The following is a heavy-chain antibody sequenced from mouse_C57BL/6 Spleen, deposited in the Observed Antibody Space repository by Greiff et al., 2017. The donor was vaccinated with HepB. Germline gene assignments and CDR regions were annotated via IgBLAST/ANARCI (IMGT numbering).Heavy chain of an antibody. CDR3: ARDRGYFFDY. CDR1: GFTFSSYA. CDR2: ISDGGSYT. J-gene: IGHJ2*01. V-gene: IGHV5-4*01. Sequence: DVKLVQSGGGLVKPGGSLKLSCAASGFTFSSYAMSWVRQTPEKRLEWVATISDGGSYTYYPDNVKGRITITRDNAKNNLYLQMSHLKSEDTAMYYCARDRGYFFDYWGQGTTLTVSS. D-gene: IGHD3-3*01.